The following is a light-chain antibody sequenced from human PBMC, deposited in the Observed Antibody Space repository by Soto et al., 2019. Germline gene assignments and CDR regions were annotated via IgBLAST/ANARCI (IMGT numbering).Light chain of an antibody. Sequence: IALTQSPGTLSLSPGERATISCRASQRVSSNYVAWYQHKPGQAPRLLIHGASIRATGIPDRFSGSGSGTDFTLTISRLEPEDFAVYYCHQYGTLPYAFGQGTKLQIK. CDR2: GAS. CDR3: HQYGTLPYA. CDR1: QRVSSNY. J-gene: IGKJ2*01. V-gene: IGKV3-20*01.